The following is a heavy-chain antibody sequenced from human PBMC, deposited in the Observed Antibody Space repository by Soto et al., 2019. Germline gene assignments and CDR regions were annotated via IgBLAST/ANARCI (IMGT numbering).Heavy chain of an antibody. V-gene: IGHV1-46*01. CDR1: GYTFTNYY. D-gene: IGHD2-21*01. Sequence: QVQLVQSGAEVKKPGASVKVSCKASGYTFTNYYMHWVRQAPGQGLEWMGIINPRTDDTTYAQKFRGRVTMTRDTSTSTLYMELSSLRSEDTAVYFCARSGTGRFVIARGRYYFDLWGQGTQVTVSS. CDR3: ARSGTGRFVIARGRYYFDL. J-gene: IGHJ4*02. CDR2: INPRTDDT.